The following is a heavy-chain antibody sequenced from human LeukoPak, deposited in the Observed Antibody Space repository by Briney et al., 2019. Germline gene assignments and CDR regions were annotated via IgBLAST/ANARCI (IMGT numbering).Heavy chain of an antibody. CDR1: GFTFSRVA. J-gene: IGHJ3*01. CDR2: ISGTGGST. Sequence: GGSLRLSCAASGFTFSRVALSWVRQAPGRGLEWVSAISGTGGSTYYADSVKGRFTISRDNAKNSLYLQLNSLRAEDTAVYYCARGTGRMWGQGTMVTVSS. V-gene: IGHV3-23*01. CDR3: ARGTGRM.